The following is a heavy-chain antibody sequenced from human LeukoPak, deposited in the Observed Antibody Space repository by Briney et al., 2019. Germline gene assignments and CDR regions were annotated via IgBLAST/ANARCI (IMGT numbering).Heavy chain of an antibody. CDR1: AYTFTSYG. CDR3: VRDLGVDTTMIFFDY. D-gene: IGHD5-18*01. J-gene: IGHJ4*02. CDR2: ISAYNGNT. V-gene: IGHV1-18*04. Sequence: GASVKVSCKASAYTFTSYGISWVRQAPGQGLEWMGWISAYNGNTNYAQKLQGRVTMTQDTSTSTAYMELRSLRSDDTAVYYCVRDLGVDTTMIFFDYWGQGTLVTVSS.